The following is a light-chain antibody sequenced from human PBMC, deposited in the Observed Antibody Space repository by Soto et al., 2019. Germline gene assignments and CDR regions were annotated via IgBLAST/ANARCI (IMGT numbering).Light chain of an antibody. CDR2: GAS. CDR1: QSVSSSY. J-gene: IGKJ4*01. CDR3: QQRSNWPPKLT. Sequence: EIVLTQSPGTLSLSPGERATLSCRASQSVSSSYLAWYQQKPGQAPRLLIYGASGRATGIPDRFSGSGSGADFTLTISRLEPEDFAVYYCQQRSNWPPKLTFGGGTKVDIK. V-gene: IGKV3D-20*02.